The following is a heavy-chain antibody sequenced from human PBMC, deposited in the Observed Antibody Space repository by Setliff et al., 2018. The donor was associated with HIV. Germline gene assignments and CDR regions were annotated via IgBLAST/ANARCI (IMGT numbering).Heavy chain of an antibody. D-gene: IGHD3-3*01. J-gene: IGHJ6*03. CDR2: IHYSGNT. V-gene: IGHV4-31*03. CDR1: GGSISSGGYY. CDR3: AKYTRGGSIFYYMDV. Sequence: SETLSLTCTVSGGSISSGGYYWSWIRQHPGKGLEWIGYIHYSGNTYNNPSLNSRISISVDMSKNKFSLKLSSLTAADTAVYYCAKYTRGGSIFYYMDVWGKGTTVTVSS.